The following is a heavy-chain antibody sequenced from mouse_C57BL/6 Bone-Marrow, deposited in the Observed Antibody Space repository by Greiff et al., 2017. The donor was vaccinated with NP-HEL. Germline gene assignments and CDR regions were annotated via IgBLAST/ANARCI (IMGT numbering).Heavy chain of an antibody. CDR3: ARDRGTTVVSGDY. D-gene: IGHD1-1*01. CDR2: ISYDGSN. J-gene: IGHJ2*01. CDR1: GYSITSGYY. V-gene: IGHV3-6*01. Sequence: EVKLMESGPGLVKPSQSLSLTCSVTGYSITSGYYWNWIRQFPGNKLEWMGYISYDGSNNYNPSLKNRISITRDTSKNQFFLKLNSVTTEDTATYYCARDRGTTVVSGDYWGQGTTLTVSS.